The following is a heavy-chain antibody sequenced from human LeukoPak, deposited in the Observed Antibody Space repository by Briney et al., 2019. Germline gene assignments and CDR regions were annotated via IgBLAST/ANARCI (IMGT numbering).Heavy chain of an antibody. J-gene: IGHJ4*02. CDR3: ARDPSSDGRGDY. Sequence: PGGSLRLSCAASGFTFSSYAMNWVRQAPGKGLEWVSYISRSGSTIYYADSVKGRFTISRDNAKNSLYLQMNSLRAEDTAVYYCARDPSSDGRGDYWGQGTLVTVSS. D-gene: IGHD3-10*02. CDR1: GFTFSSYA. CDR2: ISRSGSTI. V-gene: IGHV3-48*03.